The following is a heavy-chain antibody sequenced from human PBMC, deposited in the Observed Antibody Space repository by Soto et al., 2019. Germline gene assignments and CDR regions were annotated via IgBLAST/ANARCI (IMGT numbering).Heavy chain of an antibody. CDR1: GFTFSSYA. CDR2: ISGSGGST. V-gene: IGHV3-23*01. CDR3: AKVPRGTLSPYYFDY. J-gene: IGHJ4*02. Sequence: PGGSLRLSCAASGFTFSSYAMSWVRQAPGKGLEWVSGISGSGGSTYYADSVKGRFTISRDNSKNTLFLQMNSLRAEDTAVYYCAKVPRGTLSPYYFDYWGQGTLVTVSS. D-gene: IGHD3-3*02.